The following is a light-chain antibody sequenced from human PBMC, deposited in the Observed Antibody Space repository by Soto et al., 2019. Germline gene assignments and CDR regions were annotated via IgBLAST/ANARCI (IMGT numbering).Light chain of an antibody. J-gene: IGKJ1*01. Sequence: IVLTQSPDTLSLSPGERATLSCRASQSVSSSQLVWYQQKPGQAPRLLIYATSSRATGIPDRFSGSGCGTDFTLTVSELETEDFAVYYCQHYANSVWTFGQGTKVEIK. V-gene: IGKV3-20*01. CDR3: QHYANSVWT. CDR2: ATS. CDR1: QSVSSSQ.